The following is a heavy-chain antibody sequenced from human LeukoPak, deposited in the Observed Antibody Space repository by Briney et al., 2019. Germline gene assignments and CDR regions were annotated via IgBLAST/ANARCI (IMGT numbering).Heavy chain of an antibody. CDR1: GFTVSSNY. CDR3: AKGEDTAMEMADNFDY. CDR2: ISGSGGST. Sequence: PGGSLRLSCAASGFTVSSNYMSWVRQAPGKGLEWVSAISGSGGSTYYADSVKGRFTISRDNSKNTLYLQMNSLRAEDTAVYYCAKGEDTAMEMADNFDYWGQGTLVTVSS. J-gene: IGHJ4*02. V-gene: IGHV3-23*01. D-gene: IGHD5-18*01.